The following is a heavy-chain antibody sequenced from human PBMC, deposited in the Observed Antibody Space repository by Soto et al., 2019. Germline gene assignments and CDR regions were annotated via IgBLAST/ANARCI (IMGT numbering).Heavy chain of an antibody. CDR2: IYYSGST. D-gene: IGHD3-9*01. CDR1: GGSISSYY. Sequence: SETLSLTCTVSGGSISSYYWSWIRQPPGKGLEWIGYIYYSGSTNYNPSLKSRVTISVDTSKNQFSLKLSSVTAADTAVYYCARVGLQYYDISTGHYNPYYYYRMDVWGQGTTVTVSS. J-gene: IGHJ6*02. V-gene: IGHV4-59*01. CDR3: ARVGLQYYDISTGHYNPYYYYRMDV.